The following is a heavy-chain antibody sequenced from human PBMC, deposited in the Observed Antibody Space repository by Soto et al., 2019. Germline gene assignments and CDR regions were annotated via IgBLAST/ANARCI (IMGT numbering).Heavy chain of an antibody. Sequence: QVQLQQWGAGLLKPSETLSLTCAVYGGSFSGYYWSWIRQPPGKGLEWIGEINHSGSTNYNPSLKIRVTISVDTSKNQFSLKLSSVTAADTAVYYCARGGRGYSYGYSAYYYYYMDVWGKGTTVTVSS. J-gene: IGHJ6*03. D-gene: IGHD5-18*01. CDR1: GGSFSGYY. CDR3: ARGGRGYSYGYSAYYYYYMDV. V-gene: IGHV4-34*01. CDR2: INHSGST.